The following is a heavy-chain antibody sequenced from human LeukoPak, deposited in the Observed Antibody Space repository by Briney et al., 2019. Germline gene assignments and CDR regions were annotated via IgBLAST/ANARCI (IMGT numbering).Heavy chain of an antibody. CDR1: GGSFSGYY. V-gene: IGHV4-34*01. CDR3: ARRRFQHYYGSGSYYGYLDY. Sequence: SETLSLTCAVYGGSFSGYYWSWIRQPPGKGLEWIGEINHSGSTNYNPSLRSRVTISVDTSKNQFSPKLSSVTAADTAVYYCARRRFQHYYGSGSYYGYLDYWGQGTLVTVSS. D-gene: IGHD3-10*01. J-gene: IGHJ4*02. CDR2: INHSGST.